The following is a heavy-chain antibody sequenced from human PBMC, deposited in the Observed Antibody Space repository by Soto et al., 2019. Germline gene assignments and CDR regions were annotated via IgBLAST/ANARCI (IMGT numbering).Heavy chain of an antibody. V-gene: IGHV3-48*01. CDR1: GFTFSSYS. CDR2: ISRSSSTI. J-gene: IGHJ4*02. CDR3: ARPPSPVAY. Sequence: EVQVVESGGGLVQPGGSLRLSCAASGFTFSSYSMNWVRQAPGKGLEWVSYISRSSSTIYYADSVKGRFTISRDNAKNSLYLQMNRLSAADTAVYSCARPPSPVAYWGEGTLVTVSS.